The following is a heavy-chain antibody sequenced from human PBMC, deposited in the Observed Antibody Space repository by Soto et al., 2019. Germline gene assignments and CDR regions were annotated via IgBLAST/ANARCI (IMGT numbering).Heavy chain of an antibody. CDR3: ARLPGETTVDY. Sequence: PGESLKISCKASGYSFSSYWIGWVRQMPGKGLEWIGIIYPGDSDTTYSPSFQGQVTISADESITTAYLQWSSLKTSDTAMYYCARLPGETTVDYWGLGTLVTVSS. V-gene: IGHV5-51*01. J-gene: IGHJ4*02. CDR2: IYPGDSDT. CDR1: GYSFSSYW. D-gene: IGHD3-10*01.